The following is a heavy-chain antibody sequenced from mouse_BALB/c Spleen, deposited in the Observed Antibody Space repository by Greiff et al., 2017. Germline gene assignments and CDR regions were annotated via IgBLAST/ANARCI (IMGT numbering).Heavy chain of an antibody. CDR2: ISSGGSYT. V-gene: IGHV5-6-4*01. Sequence: EVMLVESGGGLVKPGGSLKLSCAASGFTFSSYTMSWVRQTPEKRLEWVATISSGGSYTYYPDSVKGRFTISRDNAKNTLYLQMSSLKSEDTAMYYCTRGDYDGYFDVWGAGTTVTVSS. D-gene: IGHD2-4*01. CDR3: TRGDYDGYFDV. CDR1: GFTFSSYT. J-gene: IGHJ1*01.